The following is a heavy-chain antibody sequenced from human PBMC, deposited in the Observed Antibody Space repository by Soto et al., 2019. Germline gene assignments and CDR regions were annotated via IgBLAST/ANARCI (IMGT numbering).Heavy chain of an antibody. CDR2: ISWNSGTI. CDR3: AKSTGGTANGMGV. CDR1: GFSLDDYA. J-gene: IGHJ6*02. V-gene: IGHV3-9*01. Sequence: EVQVVESGGGLVQPGRSLRLSCSGSGFSLDDYAMHWVRQAPGKGLEWVSGISWNSGTIGYADSVKGRFTISRDNAKNSLYLQMNSLRAEDTALYYCAKSTGGTANGMGVWGQGTTVTVSS. D-gene: IGHD2-8*02.